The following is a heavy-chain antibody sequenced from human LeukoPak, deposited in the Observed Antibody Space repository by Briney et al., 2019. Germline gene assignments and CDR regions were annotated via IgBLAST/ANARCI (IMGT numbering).Heavy chain of an antibody. D-gene: IGHD3-10*01. Sequence: PGGSLRLSCAASGFTFSSYAMSWVRQAPGKGLEWVSAISGSGGSTYYADSVKGRFTISRDNSKNTLYLQMNSLRAEDTAVHYCAKVAYYYGSGSYVDYWGQGTLVTVSS. V-gene: IGHV3-23*01. J-gene: IGHJ4*02. CDR2: ISGSGGST. CDR3: AKVAYYYGSGSYVDY. CDR1: GFTFSSYA.